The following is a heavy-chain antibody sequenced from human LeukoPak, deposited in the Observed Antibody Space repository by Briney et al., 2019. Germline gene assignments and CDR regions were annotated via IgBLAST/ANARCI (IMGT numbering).Heavy chain of an antibody. J-gene: IGHJ4*02. CDR1: GGSISSGGYY. D-gene: IGHD3-22*01. CDR2: IYYSGST. CDR3: ASFHYYDSSVEVSPFDY. Sequence: SETLSLTCTVSGGSISSGGYYWSWIRQHPGKGLEWIGYIYYSGSTYYNPSLKSRVTISVDTSKNQFSLKLSSVTAADTAVYYCASFHYYDSSVEVSPFDYWGQGTLVTVSS. V-gene: IGHV4-31*03.